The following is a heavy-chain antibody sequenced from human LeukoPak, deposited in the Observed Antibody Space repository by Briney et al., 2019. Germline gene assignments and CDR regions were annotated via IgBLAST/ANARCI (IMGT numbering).Heavy chain of an antibody. CDR1: GFTFSNYV. V-gene: IGHV3-23*01. CDR3: AKDKTAYDYGDSALDY. J-gene: IGHJ4*02. Sequence: PGGSLRLSCAASGFTFSNYVMNWVRQAPGKGLEWVSTISGSGGSTYYADSVKGRFTISRDNSKNTLYLQMNSLRAEDTAVYYCAKDKTAYDYGDSALDYWGQGTLVTVSS. D-gene: IGHD4-17*01. CDR2: ISGSGGST.